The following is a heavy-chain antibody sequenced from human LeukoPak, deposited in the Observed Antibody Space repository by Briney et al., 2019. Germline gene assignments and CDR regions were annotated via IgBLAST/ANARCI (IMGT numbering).Heavy chain of an antibody. CDR3: ARPAYRGSYYDAFDI. V-gene: IGHV4-39*01. CDR1: GGSISSSSYY. Sequence: PSETLSLTCTVSGGSISSSSYYWGWIRQPPGKGLEWIGSTYYSGSTYYNPSLKSRVTISVDTSKNKFSLKLTSVTAADTAVYYCARPAYRGSYYDAFDIWGQGTMVTVSS. D-gene: IGHD1-26*01. CDR2: TYYSGST. J-gene: IGHJ3*02.